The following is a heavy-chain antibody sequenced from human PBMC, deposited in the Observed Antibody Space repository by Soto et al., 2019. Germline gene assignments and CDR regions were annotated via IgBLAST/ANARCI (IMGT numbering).Heavy chain of an antibody. J-gene: IGHJ4*02. CDR3: AKDVGGYVLGY. CDR1: GFTFSSYA. Sequence: GGSLRHSCAASGFTFSSYAMSWVRQAPGKGLEWVSAISGSGGSTYYADSVKGRFTISRDNSKNTLYLQMNSLRAEDTAVYYCAKDVGGYVLGYWGQGTLVTVSS. CDR2: ISGSGGST. V-gene: IGHV3-23*01. D-gene: IGHD6-25*01.